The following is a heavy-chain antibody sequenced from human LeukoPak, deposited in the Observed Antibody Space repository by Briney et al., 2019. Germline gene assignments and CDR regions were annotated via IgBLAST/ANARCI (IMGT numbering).Heavy chain of an antibody. J-gene: IGHJ4*02. CDR3: TRVRFGELLPDY. V-gene: IGHV1-18*01. D-gene: IGHD3-10*01. CDR2: ISAYNGNT. CDR1: GYTFTSYG. Sequence: ASVKVSCKASGYTFTSYGISWVRQAPGQGLEWMGWISAYNGNTNYAQKLQGRVTMTTDTSTSTAYMELRSLRSDDTAVYYCTRVRFGELLPDYWGQGTLVTVSS.